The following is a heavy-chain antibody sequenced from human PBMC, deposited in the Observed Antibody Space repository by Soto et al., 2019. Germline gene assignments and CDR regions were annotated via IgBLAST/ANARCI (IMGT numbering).Heavy chain of an antibody. Sequence: ASVKVSCKASGYTFTSYGISWVRQAPGQELEWMGWISAYNGNTNYAQKLQGRVTMTTDTSTSTAYMELRSLRSDDTAVYYCARELGYCSGGSCYAGFDYWGQGTLVTVSS. CDR3: ARELGYCSGGSCYAGFDY. V-gene: IGHV1-18*01. J-gene: IGHJ4*02. CDR2: ISAYNGNT. D-gene: IGHD2-15*01. CDR1: GYTFTSYG.